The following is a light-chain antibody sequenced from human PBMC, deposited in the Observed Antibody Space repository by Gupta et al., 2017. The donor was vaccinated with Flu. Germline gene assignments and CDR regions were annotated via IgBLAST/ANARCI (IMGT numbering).Light chain of an antibody. CDR3: AAWDGSRNAWV. J-gene: IGLJ3*02. CDR2: NND. Sequence: GPAPRLLMYNNDKRHSGVPARFSGSKSGTSASLTISGLQAEDEADYYCAAWDGSRNAWVFGGGTKVTVL. V-gene: IGLV1-44*01.